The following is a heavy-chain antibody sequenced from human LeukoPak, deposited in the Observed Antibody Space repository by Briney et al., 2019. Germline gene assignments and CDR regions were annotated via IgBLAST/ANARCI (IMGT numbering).Heavy chain of an antibody. V-gene: IGHV4-39*01. CDR2: IYYSGST. D-gene: IGHD3-3*01. CDR1: GGSISSSSYY. CDR3: ARSRFPLGLGERQYNWFDP. Sequence: PSETLSLTCTVSGGSISSSSYYWGWIRQPPGKGLEWIGSIYYSGSTYYNPSLKSRVTISVDTSKNQFSLKLSSVTAADTAVYYCARSRFPLGLGERQYNWFDPWGQGTLVTVSS. J-gene: IGHJ5*02.